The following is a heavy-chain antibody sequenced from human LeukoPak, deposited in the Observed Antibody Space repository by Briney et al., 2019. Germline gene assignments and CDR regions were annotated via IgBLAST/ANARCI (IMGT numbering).Heavy chain of an antibody. D-gene: IGHD3-3*01. J-gene: IGHJ4*02. CDR2: VAHSGST. V-gene: IGHV4-38-2*02. Sequence: PSETLSLTCTVSGYSVRSDYYWSWIRQPPGKGLEWIGNVAHSGSTYYNPSLKSRVTISVDTSKNQFSLKLSSVTAADTAVYYCARQSGGFLEWLLTFDYWGQGTLVTVSS. CDR3: ARQSGGFLEWLLTFDY. CDR1: GYSVRSDYY.